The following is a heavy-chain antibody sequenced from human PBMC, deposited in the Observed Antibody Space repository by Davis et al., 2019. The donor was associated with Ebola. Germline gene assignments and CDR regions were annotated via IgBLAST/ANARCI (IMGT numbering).Heavy chain of an antibody. V-gene: IGHV3-23*01. CDR2: ISGGGIST. CDR1: GFTFSDYA. Sequence: GGSLRLSCAASGFTFSDYAMTWVRQAPGKGLKWVSAISGGGISTYYADSVKGRFTISRDNSKNTLYLQVNSLRAEDTAVYYCARAVNGNYGNFDYWGQGTLVTVSS. D-gene: IGHD1-7*01. CDR3: ARAVNGNYGNFDY. J-gene: IGHJ4*02.